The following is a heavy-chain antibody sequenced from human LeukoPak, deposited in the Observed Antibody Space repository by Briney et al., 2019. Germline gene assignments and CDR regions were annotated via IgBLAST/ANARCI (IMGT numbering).Heavy chain of an antibody. Sequence: PSETLSLTCAVYGGSFSGYYWSWIRQPPGNGLEWIGEINHSGSTNYNPSLKSRVTISVDTSKNQFSLKLSSVTAADTAVYYCARGSEGGVLRFLEWSYYFDYWGQGTLVTVSS. J-gene: IGHJ4*02. CDR3: ARGSEGGVLRFLEWSYYFDY. D-gene: IGHD3-3*01. CDR1: GGSFSGYY. V-gene: IGHV4-34*01. CDR2: INHSGST.